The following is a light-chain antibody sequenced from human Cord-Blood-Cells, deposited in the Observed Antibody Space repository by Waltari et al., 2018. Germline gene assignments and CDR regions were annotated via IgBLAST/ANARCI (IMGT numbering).Light chain of an antibody. J-gene: IGKJ2*01. CDR1: QSISSW. CDR2: KAS. CDR3: QQYNSYSKT. V-gene: IGKV1-5*03. Sequence: DIQMTQSPSTLSASVGDRVTITCRASQSISSWLAWYQQKPGKAPKLLIYKASSLESGVPSRFSGSGSGTEFTLTISSLQPDDFATYYCQQYNSYSKTFGQGTKLRSN.